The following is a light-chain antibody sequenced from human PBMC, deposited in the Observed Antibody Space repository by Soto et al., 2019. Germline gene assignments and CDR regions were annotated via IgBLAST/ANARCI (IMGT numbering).Light chain of an antibody. J-gene: IGKJ4*01. CDR1: QAIYNY. CDR2: AAS. CDR3: QKFSAVPT. Sequence: DIQMTQSPSSLSASVGDRVTITCRASQAIYNYLAWYQQKPGKVPTLLISAASTLQSVVPSRFSGSGSGTDFTLTISSLQPEDVATYYCQKFSAVPTFGGRTKVEI. V-gene: IGKV1-27*01.